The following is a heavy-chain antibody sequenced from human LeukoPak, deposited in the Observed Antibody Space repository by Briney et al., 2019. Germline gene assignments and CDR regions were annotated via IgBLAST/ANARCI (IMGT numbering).Heavy chain of an antibody. D-gene: IGHD3-3*01. CDR1: GFTFSSYA. CDR2: ISGSGGST. Sequence: SGGSLRLSCAASGFTFSSYAMSWVRQAPGKGLEWVSAISGSGGSTYYADSVKGRFTISRDNSKNTLYLQMNSLRAEDTAVYYCAKVHPEHTYYDFWSGYYYGMDVWGQGTTVTVSS. V-gene: IGHV3-23*01. CDR3: AKVHPEHTYYDFWSGYYYGMDV. J-gene: IGHJ6*02.